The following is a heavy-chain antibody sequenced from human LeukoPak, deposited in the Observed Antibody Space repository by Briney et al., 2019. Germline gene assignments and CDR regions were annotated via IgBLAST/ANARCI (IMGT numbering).Heavy chain of an antibody. CDR1: EFTFRSYW. CDR3: VKDSWRYGY. D-gene: IGHD1-14*01. V-gene: IGHV3-7*03. J-gene: IGHJ4*02. Sequence: GGYLRLSCTGSEFTFRSYWMSWVRQAPGKGLEWVANINQDGGERHYVDSVKGRFTVSRDNSKNTLYLQMNSLRAEDTAVYYCVKDSWRYGYWGQGTLVTVSS. CDR2: INQDGGER.